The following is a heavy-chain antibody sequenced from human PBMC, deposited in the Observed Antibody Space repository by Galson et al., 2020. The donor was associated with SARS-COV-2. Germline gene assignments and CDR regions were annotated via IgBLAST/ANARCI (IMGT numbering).Heavy chain of an antibody. V-gene: IGHV3-23*01. CDR3: AIGSSSGAYDYDYVVDV. Sequence: GGSLRLSCAASRSSFSRYAMSWVRQAPGKGLEWVSAIAGSGGRTYYADSVKGRFTISRDNSKNTLYLQMNSLTAEDTAVYYCAIGSSSGAYDYDYVVDVWGEGTTVTVA. CDR2: IAGSGGRT. J-gene: IGHJ6*02. CDR1: RSSFSRYA. D-gene: IGHD6-6*01.